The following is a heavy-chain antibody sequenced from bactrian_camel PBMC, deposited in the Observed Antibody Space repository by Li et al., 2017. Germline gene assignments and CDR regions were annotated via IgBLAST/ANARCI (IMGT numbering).Heavy chain of an antibody. CDR2: IYSEGSNT. V-gene: IGHV3-2*01. D-gene: IGHD4*01. Sequence: HVQLVESGGGLVQPGGSLRLSCAASGFTFSSYYMTWVRQAPGKGLEWVSSIYSEGSNTYYADSVKGRFTISRDNAQNTLYLQLNSLKTEDTAMYYCTKGPYRLVPTIGSCWGQGTQVTVS. CDR1: GFTFSSYY. J-gene: IGHJ6*01. CDR3: TKGPYRLVPTIGSC.